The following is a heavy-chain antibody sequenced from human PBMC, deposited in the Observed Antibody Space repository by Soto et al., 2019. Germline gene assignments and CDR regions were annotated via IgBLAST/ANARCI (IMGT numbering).Heavy chain of an antibody. J-gene: IGHJ4*02. CDR3: ARESEDLTSNFDY. CDR1: GFIFTRYS. Sequence: PGGSLRLSCAASGFIFTRYSMNWVRQAPGKGLEWVSSISSTTNYIYYGDSMKGRFTISRDNAKNSLYLEMNSLRAEYTAVYYCARESEDLTSNFDYWGQGTLVTGSS. V-gene: IGHV3-21*06. CDR2: ISSTTNYI.